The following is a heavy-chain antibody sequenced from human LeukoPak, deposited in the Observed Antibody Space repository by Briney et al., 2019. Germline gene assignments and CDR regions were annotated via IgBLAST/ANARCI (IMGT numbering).Heavy chain of an antibody. CDR1: GGTFSSSA. D-gene: IGHD1-26*01. CDR2: ISAYNGNT. Sequence: ASVKVSCKASGGTFSSSAISWVRQAPGQGLEWMGWISAYNGNTNYAQKLQGRVTMTTDTSTSTAYMELRSLRSDDTAVYYCARETLVTATDYWGQGALVTVSS. CDR3: ARETLVTATDY. J-gene: IGHJ4*02. V-gene: IGHV1-18*01.